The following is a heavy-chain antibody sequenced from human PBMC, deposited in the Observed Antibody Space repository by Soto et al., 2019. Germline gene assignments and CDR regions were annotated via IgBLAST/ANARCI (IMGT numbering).Heavy chain of an antibody. CDR1: GFTFSSYW. D-gene: IGHD5-18*01. CDR2: INPDGSAT. Sequence: GGSLRLSCAASGFTFSSYWMHWVRQSPGKGLVWVSRINPDGSATNYADSVKGRFTISRDNAKNTLYLQMNSLRAEDTAVFYCGRGGSDSPMAPGYWGQGTLVTVSS. CDR3: GRGGSDSPMAPGY. J-gene: IGHJ4*02. V-gene: IGHV3-74*01.